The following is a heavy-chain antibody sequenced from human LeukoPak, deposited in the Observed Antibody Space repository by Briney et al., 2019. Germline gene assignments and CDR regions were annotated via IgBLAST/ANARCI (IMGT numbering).Heavy chain of an antibody. Sequence: GASVKVSCKVSGYTLTELSMHWVRQAPGQGLEWMGIINPSGGSTSYAQKFQGRVTMTRDTSTSTVYMELSSLRSEDTAVYYCARVQYYYDSSDAFDYWGQGTLVTVS. D-gene: IGHD3-22*01. V-gene: IGHV1-46*01. J-gene: IGHJ4*02. CDR2: INPSGGST. CDR1: GYTLTELS. CDR3: ARVQYYYDSSDAFDY.